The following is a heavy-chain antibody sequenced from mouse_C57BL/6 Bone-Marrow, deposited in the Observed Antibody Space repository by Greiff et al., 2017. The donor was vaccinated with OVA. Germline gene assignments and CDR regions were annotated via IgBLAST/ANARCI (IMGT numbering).Heavy chain of an antibody. V-gene: IGHV1-19*01. CDR2: INPYNGGT. D-gene: IGHD4-1*01. J-gene: IGHJ3*01. Sequence: EVQLQQSGPVLVKPGASVKMSCKASGYTFTDYYMNWVKQSHGKSLEWIGVINPYNGGTSYNQKFKGKATLTVDKSSSTAYMELNSLTSEDSAVYYCARDNWDRGFAYWGQGTLVTVSA. CDR3: ARDNWDRGFAY. CDR1: GYTFTDYY.